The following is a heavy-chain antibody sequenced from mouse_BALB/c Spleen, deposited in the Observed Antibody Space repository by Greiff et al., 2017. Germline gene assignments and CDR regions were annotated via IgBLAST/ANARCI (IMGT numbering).Heavy chain of an antibody. V-gene: IGHV2-2*02. J-gene: IGHJ4*01. CDR3: ARPYRSLYYYAMDY. CDR1: GFSLTSYG. D-gene: IGHD2-14*01. CDR2: IWSGGST. Sequence: VQLQQSGPGLVQPSQSLSITCTVSGFSLTSYGVHWVRQSPGKGLEWLGVIWSGGSTDYNAAFISRLSISKDNSKSQVFFKMNSLQANDTAIYYCARPYRSLYYYAMDYWGQGTSVTVSS.